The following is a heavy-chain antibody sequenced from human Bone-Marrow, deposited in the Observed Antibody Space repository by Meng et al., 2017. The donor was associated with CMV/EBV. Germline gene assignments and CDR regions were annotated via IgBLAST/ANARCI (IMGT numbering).Heavy chain of an antibody. D-gene: IGHD6-19*01. CDR2: IYYTGST. V-gene: IGHV4-39*01. CDR3: ARRSTAGVAGFDS. CDR1: GGSISTTTYY. Sequence: GSLRLSCTVSGGSISTTTYYWGWIRQPPGKGLEWIGNIYYTGSTYYNPSLKSRVTISVDTSKNQFSLKLSSVTAADTAVYCCARRSTAGVAGFDSWGQGTLVTVSS. J-gene: IGHJ4*02.